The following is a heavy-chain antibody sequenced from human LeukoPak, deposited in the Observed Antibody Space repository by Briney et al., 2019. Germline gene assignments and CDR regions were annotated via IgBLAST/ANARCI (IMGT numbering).Heavy chain of an antibody. Sequence: GGSLRLSCEASGFIFSNYAVSWVRQAPGKGLDWVSVIRGSGGSTYYADLVKGRLTISRDNFKNTLYLQMNSLRLEDAAVYFCARAPVTSCRGAYCYPFDYWGQGTQVTVSS. CDR1: GFIFSNYA. V-gene: IGHV3-23*01. CDR2: IRGSGGST. CDR3: ARAPVTSCRGAYCYPFDY. D-gene: IGHD2-21*01. J-gene: IGHJ4*02.